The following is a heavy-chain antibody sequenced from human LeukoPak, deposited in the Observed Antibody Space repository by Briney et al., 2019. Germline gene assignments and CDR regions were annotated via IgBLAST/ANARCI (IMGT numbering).Heavy chain of an antibody. CDR3: ARHDRVPTYYYDSSGPPYAFDI. D-gene: IGHD3-22*01. CDR2: IYYSGST. CDR1: GGSFSSYY. V-gene: IGHV4-59*08. J-gene: IGHJ3*02. Sequence: SETLSLTCTVSGGSFSSYYWSWIRQPPGKGLEWIGYIYYSGSTNYNPSLKSRVTISVDTSKNQFSLKLSSVTAADTAVYYCARHDRVPTYYYDSSGPPYAFDIWGQGTMVTVSS.